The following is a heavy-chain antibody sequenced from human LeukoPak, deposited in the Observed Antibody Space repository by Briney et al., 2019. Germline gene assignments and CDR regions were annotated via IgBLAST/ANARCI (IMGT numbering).Heavy chain of an antibody. V-gene: IGHV4-59*01. CDR1: NGSIGYYY. D-gene: IGHD6-13*01. CDR2: IYHTGGT. J-gene: IGHJ6*03. CDR3: ARGGSSQWSTPKQYFYYMNV. Sequence: PSETLSLTCAVSNGSIGYYYWSWLRQPPGKGLEWIGYIYHTGGTNYNPSLKSRLTISLDMSRNQLPLRLTSVTAADTAVYYCARGGSSQWSTPKQYFYYMNVWGRGTTVSVSS.